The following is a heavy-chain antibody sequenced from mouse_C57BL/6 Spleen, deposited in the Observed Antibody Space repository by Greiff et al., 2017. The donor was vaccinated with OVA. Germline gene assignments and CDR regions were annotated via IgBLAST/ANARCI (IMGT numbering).Heavy chain of an antibody. Sequence: EVKLMESGGGLVQPGGSLSLSCAASGFTFTDYYMSWVRQPPGKALEWLGFIRNKANGYTTEYSASVKGRFTISRDNSQSILYLQMNALRAEDSATYYCARWGLERAMDYWGQGTSVTVSS. J-gene: IGHJ4*01. CDR1: GFTFTDYY. V-gene: IGHV7-3*01. CDR3: ARWGLERAMDY. D-gene: IGHD2-2*01. CDR2: IRNKANGYTT.